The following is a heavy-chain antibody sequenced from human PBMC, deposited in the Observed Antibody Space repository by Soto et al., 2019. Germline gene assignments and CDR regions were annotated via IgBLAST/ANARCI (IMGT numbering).Heavy chain of an antibody. J-gene: IGHJ4*02. Sequence: QVQLVESGGGVVQPGRSLRLSCAASGFTFSSYGMHWVRQAPGKGLEWVAVIWYDGSNKYYADSVKGRFTISRDNSKNTLYLQMIGLIAGVMAVYCCARGLVVGFLEWSDFWGQGTLFTVSS. CDR1: GFTFSSYG. V-gene: IGHV3-33*01. CDR2: IWYDGSNK. D-gene: IGHD3-3*01. CDR3: ARGLVVGFLEWSDF.